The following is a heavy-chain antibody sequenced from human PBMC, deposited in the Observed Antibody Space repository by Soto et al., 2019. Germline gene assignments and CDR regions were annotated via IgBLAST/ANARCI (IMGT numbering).Heavy chain of an antibody. CDR3: ARERAAAGSNRFDP. CDR1: GYTFTSYD. V-gene: IGHV1-8*01. Sequence: QVQLVQSGVEVKKPGASVKVSCKASGYTFTSYDINWVRQATGQGLEWMGWMNPNSGNTGYAQKFQGRVTMTRNTSISTAYMELSSLRSEDTVVYYCARERAAAGSNRFDPWGQGTLVIVSS. J-gene: IGHJ5*02. D-gene: IGHD6-13*01. CDR2: MNPNSGNT.